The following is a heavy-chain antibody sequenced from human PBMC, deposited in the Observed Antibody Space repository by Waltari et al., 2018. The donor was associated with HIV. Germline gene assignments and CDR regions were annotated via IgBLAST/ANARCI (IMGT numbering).Heavy chain of an antibody. CDR2: FNVACAT. Sequence: EVQLVESGGGLVQPGGSLRPSCAASDFTFPNYDIHWVRHSPARGLEWLSGFNVACATVYADFVKDRFTVSRENAKNSLFLQMKDLGAADTAVYYCAREGRGTGRRGAFDIWGQGTMVTVSS. J-gene: IGHJ3*02. V-gene: IGHV3-13*01. CDR3: AREGRGTGRRGAFDI. D-gene: IGHD3-10*01. CDR1: DFTFPNYD.